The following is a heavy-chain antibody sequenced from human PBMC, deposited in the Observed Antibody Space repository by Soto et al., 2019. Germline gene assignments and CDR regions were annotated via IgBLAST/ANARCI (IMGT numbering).Heavy chain of an antibody. CDR1: GYSFAGYW. D-gene: IGHD3-22*01. Sequence: GESLKISCKGSGYSFAGYWITWVRQKPGKGLEWMGRIDPSDSQTYYSPSFRGHVTISVTKSIITVFLQWSSLRASDTAMYYCARQIYDSDTGPNFQYYFDSWGQGTPVTVSS. CDR2: IDPSDSQT. CDR3: ARQIYDSDTGPNFQYYFDS. J-gene: IGHJ4*02. V-gene: IGHV5-10-1*01.